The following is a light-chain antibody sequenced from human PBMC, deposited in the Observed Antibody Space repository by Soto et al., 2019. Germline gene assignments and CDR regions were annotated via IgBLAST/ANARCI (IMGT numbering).Light chain of an antibody. J-gene: IGKJ1*01. V-gene: IGKV3-15*01. CDR2: DAI. CDR1: QNIHNH. Sequence: KVMSRSPGTLSVSPGAWVTLSPRASQNIHNHMAWFLQKPGKTPRLLIYDAIILAPDVPSRFSGSGSGTEFTLTISSLQPDDFATYYCQHNNSYSEAFGQGTKVDI. CDR3: QHNNSYSEA.